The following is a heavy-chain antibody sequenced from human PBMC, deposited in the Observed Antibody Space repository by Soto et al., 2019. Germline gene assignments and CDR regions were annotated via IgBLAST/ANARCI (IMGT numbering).Heavy chain of an antibody. Sequence: GGSLRLSCAASGFTFSNAWMSWFRQAPGKGLEWVGRIKSKTDGGTTDYAAPVKGRFTISRDDSKNTLYLQMNSLKTEDTAVYYCTTRITIFGVVIGSDYWGQGTLVTVSS. CDR1: GFTFSNAW. CDR3: TTRITIFGVVIGSDY. J-gene: IGHJ4*02. D-gene: IGHD3-3*01. CDR2: IKSKTDGGTT. V-gene: IGHV3-15*01.